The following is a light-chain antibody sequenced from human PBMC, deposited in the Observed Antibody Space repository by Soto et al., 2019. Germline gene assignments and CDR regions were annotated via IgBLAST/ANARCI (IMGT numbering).Light chain of an antibody. CDR3: YSYYYSLSGVV. CDR2: GNS. CDR1: SSNIGAGYD. V-gene: IGLV1-40*01. J-gene: IGLJ2*01. Sequence: QSVLTQPPSVSGAPGQRVTISCTGSSSNIGAGYDVHWYQQLPGTAPKLLIYGNSNRPSGVPDRLSGSKSGTSASLAITRLQADDEDDYYYYSYYYSLSGVVFGGGTKLTVL.